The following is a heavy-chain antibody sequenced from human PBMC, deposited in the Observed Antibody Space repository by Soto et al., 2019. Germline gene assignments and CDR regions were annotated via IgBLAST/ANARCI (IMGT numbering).Heavy chain of an antibody. CDR2: IWYDGSNK. V-gene: IGHV3-33*01. J-gene: IGHJ4*02. D-gene: IGHD3-10*01. CDR1: GFTFSSYG. Sequence: HPGGSLRLSCAASGFTFSSYGMHWVRQAPGKGLEWVAVIWYDGSNKYYADSVKGRFTISRDNSKNTLYLQMNSLRAEDTAVYYCARGSYYYGSGSSAYFDYWGQGTLVTVSS. CDR3: ARGSYYYGSGSSAYFDY.